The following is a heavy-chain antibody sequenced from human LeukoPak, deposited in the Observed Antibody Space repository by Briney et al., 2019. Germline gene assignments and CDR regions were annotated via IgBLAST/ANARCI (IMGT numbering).Heavy chain of an antibody. D-gene: IGHD5-18*01. J-gene: IGHJ6*02. CDR1: GFTFSYYG. CDR3: AREGGYSYARLRDGMDV. CDR2: IWHDGSKI. V-gene: IGHV3-33*01. Sequence: GGSLRLSCAASGFTFSYYGMQWVRQAPGKGLEWVALIWHDGSKIHYADSVRGRLTISRDNSKTTLYLQMNSLRAEDTAVYYCAREGGYSYARLRDGMDVWGQGTTVTVSS.